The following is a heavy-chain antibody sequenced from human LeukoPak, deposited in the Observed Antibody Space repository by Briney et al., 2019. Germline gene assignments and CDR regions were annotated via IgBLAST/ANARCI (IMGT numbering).Heavy chain of an antibody. D-gene: IGHD6-19*01. V-gene: IGHV3-43*02. CDR2: ISGDGGST. Sequence: PGGSLRLSCAASGFTFGDYAMHWVRQAPGKGLEWVSLISGDGGSTYYADSVKGRFTISRDNSKNSLYLQMNSLRAEDTALYYCAKGGSGWCYYFDFWGQGPLVTVSS. J-gene: IGHJ4*02. CDR1: GFTFGDYA. CDR3: AKGGSGWCYYFDF.